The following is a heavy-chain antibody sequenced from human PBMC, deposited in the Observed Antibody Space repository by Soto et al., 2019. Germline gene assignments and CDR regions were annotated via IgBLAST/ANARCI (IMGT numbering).Heavy chain of an antibody. CDR3: ARRSRSLSSWFIDF. Sequence: SETLSLTCAVYGGSFSDYYWTWIRQPPEKGLEWIGEINNNGSANHNPSLKSRVTILVDTSKSQFSLRLGSVTAADTAVYYCARRSRSLSSWFIDFWGRGTLVTVSS. CDR1: GGSFSDYY. J-gene: IGHJ4*02. CDR2: INNNGSA. V-gene: IGHV4-34*01. D-gene: IGHD6-13*01.